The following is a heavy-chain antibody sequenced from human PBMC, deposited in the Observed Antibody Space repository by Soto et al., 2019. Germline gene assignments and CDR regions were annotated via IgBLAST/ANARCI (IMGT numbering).Heavy chain of an antibody. D-gene: IGHD6-19*01. CDR3: ARDPQIGLAVAGMLYFHH. CDR2: IWYDGSNK. CDR1: GFTFSSYG. V-gene: IGHV3-33*01. J-gene: IGHJ1*01. Sequence: QVQLVESGGGVVQPGRSLRLSCAASGFTFSSYGMHWVRQAPGKGLEWVAVIWYDGSNKYYADSVKGRFTISRDNSKNTLSLQMNSLRAEDKDVYYCARDPQIGLAVAGMLYFHHWGQGTLVTVSS.